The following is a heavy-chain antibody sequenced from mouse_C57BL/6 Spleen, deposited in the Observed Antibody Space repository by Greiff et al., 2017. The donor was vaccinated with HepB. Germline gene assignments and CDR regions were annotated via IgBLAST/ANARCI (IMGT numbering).Heavy chain of an antibody. CDR3: ARQGGNDY. D-gene: IGHD2-1*01. Sequence: DVLLVESGGDLVKPGGSLKLSCAASGFTFSSYGMSWVRQTPDKRLEWVATISSGGSYTYYPDSVKGRFTISRDNAKNTLYLQMSSLKSEDTARSDCARQGGNDYWGQGTTLTVSS. CDR1: GFTFSSYG. J-gene: IGHJ2*01. CDR2: ISSGGSYT. V-gene: IGHV5-6*01.